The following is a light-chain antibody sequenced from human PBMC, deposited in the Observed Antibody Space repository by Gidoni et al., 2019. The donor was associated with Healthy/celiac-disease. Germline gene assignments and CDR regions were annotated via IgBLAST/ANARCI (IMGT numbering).Light chain of an antibody. CDR2: GAS. J-gene: IGKJ2*01. CDR3: QQYGRSPPYT. CDR1: QSVSSSY. Sequence: EIVLTPSPVTLSLSPGERATLSCRASQSVSSSYLAWYQQKPGQAPRLLIYGASSRATGIPDRFSGSGSGTDFTITISRLEPEDFAVYYCQQYGRSPPYTFGQGTKLEIK. V-gene: IGKV3-20*01.